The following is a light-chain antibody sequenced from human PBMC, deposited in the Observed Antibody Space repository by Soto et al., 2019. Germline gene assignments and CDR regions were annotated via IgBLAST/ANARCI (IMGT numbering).Light chain of an antibody. CDR1: QSVGSD. Sequence: EIGLTQSPDTLSLSPGERASLSCRASQSVGSDLVWYQQKPGQAPRLLIYGASTRATAIPARYSGSGSGTEFNLTISSLQSEDFAVYYCQQYNNWPRTFGQGTKVDIK. CDR3: QQYNNWPRT. J-gene: IGKJ1*01. CDR2: GAS. V-gene: IGKV3-15*01.